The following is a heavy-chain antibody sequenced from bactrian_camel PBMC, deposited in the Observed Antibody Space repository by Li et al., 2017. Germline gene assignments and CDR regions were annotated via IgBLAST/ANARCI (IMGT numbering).Heavy chain of an antibody. D-gene: IGHD2*01. CDR1: GFSFSNYA. CDR3: AADRLICLSTNPTGEWRY. Sequence: DVQLVESGGGLVQPGGSLRLSCTTSGFSFSNYAMNWVRQAPGKEREKVVSIYSGPHTGEGIKQYHDSVKGRFNISHDAAKNTVYLQMNTLSPEDTAMYYCAADRLICLSTNPTGEWRYWGQGTQVTVS. V-gene: IGHV3S31*01. CDR2: IYSGPHTGEGIK. J-gene: IGHJ4*01.